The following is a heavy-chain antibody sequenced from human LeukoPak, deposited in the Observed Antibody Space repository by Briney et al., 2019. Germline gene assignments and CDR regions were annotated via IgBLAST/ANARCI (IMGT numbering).Heavy chain of an antibody. CDR1: AFTFRNYA. V-gene: IGHV3-30*04. CDR2: ISYDGSNK. Sequence: GGSLRLSCAASAFTFRNYAIHWVRQAPGKGLEWVAVISYDGSNKFYADSVKGRFTISRDSSNYTLYLQMNSLRVEDTAVYYCARQVGGIAAADAFDIWGQGTMVTVSS. CDR3: ARQVGGIAAADAFDI. D-gene: IGHD6-13*01. J-gene: IGHJ3*02.